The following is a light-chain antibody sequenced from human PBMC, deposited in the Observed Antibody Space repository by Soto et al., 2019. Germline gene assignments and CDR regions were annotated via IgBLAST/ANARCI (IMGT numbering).Light chain of an antibody. Sequence: EIVWSHSPCTLSLSPLERATLSFMAIQSVSSSYLAWYQQKPGQAPRLLIYGASSRATGIPDRFSGSGSGTDFTLTISRLEPEDFAVYYCQQYGSSPPYTFGRGTRLEIK. V-gene: IGKV3-20*01. CDR3: QQYGSSPPYT. CDR2: GAS. J-gene: IGKJ5*01. CDR1: QSVSSSY.